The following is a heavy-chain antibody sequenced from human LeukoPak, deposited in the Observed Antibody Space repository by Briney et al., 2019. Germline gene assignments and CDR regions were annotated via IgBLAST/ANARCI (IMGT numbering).Heavy chain of an antibody. D-gene: IGHD5-18*01. CDR1: GFTFSSYS. Sequence: GGSLRLSCAASGFTFSSYSMNWVRQAPGKGLEWVSSISSSSSYIYYADSVKGRFTISRDNAKNSLYLQMNSLRAEDTAVYYCARDKLLEDVDTAMVDWGQGTLVTVSS. CDR3: ARDKLLEDVDTAMVD. J-gene: IGHJ4*02. V-gene: IGHV3-21*04. CDR2: ISSSSSYI.